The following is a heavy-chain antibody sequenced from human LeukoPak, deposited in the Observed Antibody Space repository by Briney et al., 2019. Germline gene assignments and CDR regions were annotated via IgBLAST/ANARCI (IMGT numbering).Heavy chain of an antibody. Sequence: ASVKVSCKASRYTFTGYYMHWVRQAPRPGLEWMGPIKPNSGGTNYAKKFPGRVTMTRGTSISTAYMELGRLRSDDTAVYYCARSRVLEPPLYWGQGTLVTVSS. CDR2: IKPNSGGT. D-gene: IGHD1-1*01. V-gene: IGHV1-2*06. CDR3: ARSRVLEPPLY. J-gene: IGHJ4*02. CDR1: RYTFTGYY.